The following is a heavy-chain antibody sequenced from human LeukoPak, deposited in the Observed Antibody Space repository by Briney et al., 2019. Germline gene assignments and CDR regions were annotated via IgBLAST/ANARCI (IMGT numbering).Heavy chain of an antibody. CDR1: GFTFSSYG. CDR3: AKASWFGELSFDY. Sequence: GGSLRLSCAASGFTFSSYGMHWVRQAPGKGLEWVAFIRYDGSKNYYADSVKGRFTISRDNSKNTLYLQMNSLRAEDTAVYYCAKASWFGELSFDYWGQGTLVTVSS. CDR2: IRYDGSKN. J-gene: IGHJ4*02. D-gene: IGHD3-10*01. V-gene: IGHV3-30*02.